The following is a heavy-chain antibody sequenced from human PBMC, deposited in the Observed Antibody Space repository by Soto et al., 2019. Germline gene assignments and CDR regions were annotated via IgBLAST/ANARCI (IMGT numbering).Heavy chain of an antibody. V-gene: IGHV3-30*18. CDR3: AKEVWSGPMDV. Sequence: QVQLVESGGGVVQPGRSLRLSCAASGFTFSSYGMHWVRQAPGKGLGWVAVISYDGSNKYYADSVKGRFTISRDNSKTTLYLQMNRLRAEDTAVYYCAKEVWSGPMDVWGQGTTVTVSS. CDR2: ISYDGSNK. J-gene: IGHJ6*02. CDR1: GFTFSSYG. D-gene: IGHD3-3*01.